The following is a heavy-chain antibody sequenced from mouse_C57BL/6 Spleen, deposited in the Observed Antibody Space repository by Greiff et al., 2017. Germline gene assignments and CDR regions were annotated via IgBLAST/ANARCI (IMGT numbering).Heavy chain of an antibody. CDR1: GYTFTSYW. V-gene: IGHV1-64*01. D-gene: IGHD1-1*01. CDR3: ARGIITTVVASAGDD. J-gene: IGHJ4*01. Sequence: QVQLQQPGAELVKPGASVKLSCKASGYTFTSYWMHWVKQRPGQGLEWIGMIHPNSGSTNYNEKFKSKATLTVDKSSSTAYMQLSSLTSEDSAVYYCARGIITTVVASAGDDWGQGTSVTVSS. CDR2: IHPNSGST.